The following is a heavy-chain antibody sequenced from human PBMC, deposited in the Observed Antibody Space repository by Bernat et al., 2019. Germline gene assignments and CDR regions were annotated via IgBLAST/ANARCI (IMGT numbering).Heavy chain of an antibody. J-gene: IGHJ5*02. D-gene: IGHD2-2*01. CDR2: IWFDGGNK. V-gene: IGHV3-33*03. CDR1: GFTFSTYA. Sequence: QVQLVESGGGVVQPGRSLRLSCAASGFTFSTYAMHWVRQAPGKGLEWVAVIWFDGGNKYYTDSVKGRFTISRDNSKNTLYLQMNSLRLEDTAFYYCASSYEVVSGNISNWFDPWGQGTMVTVSS. CDR3: ASSYEVVSGNISNWFDP.